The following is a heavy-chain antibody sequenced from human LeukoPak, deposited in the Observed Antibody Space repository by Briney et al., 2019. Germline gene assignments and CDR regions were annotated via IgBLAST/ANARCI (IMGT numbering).Heavy chain of an antibody. CDR2: ISGSGSRT. CDR1: GFTFSNYA. Sequence: GGSLRLSCAASGFTFSNYAMSWVRQASGKGLEWVSAISGSGSRTYYADSVSGRFTVSRDNSRNTLYLQMNSLRDEDTALYYCAKSRASRDDSSGSVDYWGQGTLVTVSS. D-gene: IGHD3-22*01. V-gene: IGHV3-23*01. CDR3: AKSRASRDDSSGSVDY. J-gene: IGHJ4*02.